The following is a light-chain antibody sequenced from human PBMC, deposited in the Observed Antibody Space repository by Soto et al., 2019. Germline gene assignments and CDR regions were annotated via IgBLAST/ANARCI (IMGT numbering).Light chain of an antibody. J-gene: IGKJ1*01. CDR2: WCS. V-gene: IGKV4-1*01. CDR1: QSVLYSSNNRNY. CDR3: QQYYSRPQT. Sequence: DIVMTQSPDSLAVSLGERATINCKSSQSVLYSSNNRNYLAWYLQKPGQPPKVLIYWCSTPESGVPDRFSGSGCGIDFTLSICSLQAEDVAVYYCQQYYSRPQTFGQGTKVEIK.